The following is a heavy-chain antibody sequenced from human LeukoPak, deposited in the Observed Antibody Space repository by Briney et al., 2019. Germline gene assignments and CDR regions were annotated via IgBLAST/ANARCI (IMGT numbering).Heavy chain of an antibody. CDR2: ISYDGTNK. CDR1: GFTFSSYG. V-gene: IGHV3-30*18. CDR3: AKDGYYGSGTYPDY. D-gene: IGHD3-10*01. Sequence: GTSLRLSCAASGFTFSSYGMNWVRQAPAKGLEWVAVISYDGTNKFYVDSLRGRFTISRDNSKNTLYLQMNSLRAEDTAVYYCAKDGYYGSGTYPDYWGQGTLVTVSS. J-gene: IGHJ4*02.